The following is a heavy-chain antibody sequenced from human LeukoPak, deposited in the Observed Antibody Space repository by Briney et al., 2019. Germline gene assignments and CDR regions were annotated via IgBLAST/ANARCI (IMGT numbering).Heavy chain of an antibody. CDR3: ARLGGGSWYFDAFDI. CDR2: IYTSGST. CDR1: GGSISSYY. J-gene: IGHJ3*02. V-gene: IGHV4-4*09. D-gene: IGHD6-13*01. Sequence: PPETLSLTCTVSGGSISSYYWSWIRQPPGKGLGWIGYIYTSGSTNYNASLKSRVSVDTSKNQFSLKLSSVTAADTAVYYCARLGGGSWYFDAFDIWGQGTMVTVSS.